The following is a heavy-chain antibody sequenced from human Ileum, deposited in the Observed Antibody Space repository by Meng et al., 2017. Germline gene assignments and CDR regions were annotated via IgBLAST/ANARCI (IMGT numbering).Heavy chain of an antibody. J-gene: IGHJ4*02. V-gene: IGHV3-23*01. CDR3: AKAPLGSCSGASCYPLDY. CDR1: GFIFSNYA. Sequence: GGSLRLSCAASGFIFSNYAMTWVRQTPGKVLEWVSSITGSGENTYHADSVNGRFTISRDNSKNTLYFQMNSLRAEDTAVYYCAKAPLGSCSGASCYPLDYWGQGTLVTVSS. CDR2: ITGSGENT. D-gene: IGHD2-15*01.